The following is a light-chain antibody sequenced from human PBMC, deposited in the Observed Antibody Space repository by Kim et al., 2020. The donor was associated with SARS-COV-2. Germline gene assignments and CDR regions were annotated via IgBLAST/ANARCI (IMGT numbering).Light chain of an antibody. V-gene: IGKV1-39*01. CDR3: QQEYSNPLM. CDR1: QSISSD. J-gene: IGKJ1*01. CDR2: AAS. Sequence: IQMTQSPSSLSASVGDRVTITCRASQSISSDLNWYQQKPGKAPKLLIYAASSLQSGVPSRFSGSGSGTDFTLTISSLQPEDFATYYCQQEYSNPLMFGEGTKVDIK.